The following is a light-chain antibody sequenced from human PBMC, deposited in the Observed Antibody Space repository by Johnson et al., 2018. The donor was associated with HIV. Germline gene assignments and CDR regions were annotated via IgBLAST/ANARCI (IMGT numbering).Light chain of an antibody. V-gene: IGLV1-51*02. CDR3: GTWDGSLSGYV. CDR1: SSDMGHYA. Sequence: QSVLTQPPSVSAAPGQKVTISCSGSSSDMGHYAVSWYQELPGTAPKLLIYENNKRPSGIPDRFSGSKSGTSATLGITGLQTGDEADYYCGTWDGSLSGYVFGTGTQVTLL. CDR2: ENN. J-gene: IGLJ1*01.